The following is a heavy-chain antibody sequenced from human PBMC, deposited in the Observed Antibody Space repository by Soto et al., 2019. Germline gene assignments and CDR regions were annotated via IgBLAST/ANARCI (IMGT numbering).Heavy chain of an antibody. V-gene: IGHV1-69*06. CDR1: GGTFSSYA. Sequence: ASVKVSCKASGGTFSSYAISWVRQAPGQGLEWMGGIIPIFGTANYAQKFQGRVTITADKSTSTAYMELSSLRSEDTAVYYCARGGSSTRPPDYWGQGTLVTVSS. J-gene: IGHJ4*02. D-gene: IGHD2-2*01. CDR3: ARGGSSTRPPDY. CDR2: IIPIFGTA.